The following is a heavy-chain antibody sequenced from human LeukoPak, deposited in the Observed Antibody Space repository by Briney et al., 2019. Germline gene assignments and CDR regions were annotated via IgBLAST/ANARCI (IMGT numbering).Heavy chain of an antibody. CDR2: ISYDGSNK. J-gene: IGHJ5*02. V-gene: IGHV3-30*18. D-gene: IGHD6-19*01. CDR3: AKVAVAGLPGWFDP. CDR1: GFTFSSYG. Sequence: GGSLRLSCAASGFTFSSYGMHWVRQAPGKGLEWVAVISYDGSNKYYADSVKGRFTISRDNSKNTLYLQMSSLRAEDTAVYYCAKVAVAGLPGWFDPWGQGTLVTVSS.